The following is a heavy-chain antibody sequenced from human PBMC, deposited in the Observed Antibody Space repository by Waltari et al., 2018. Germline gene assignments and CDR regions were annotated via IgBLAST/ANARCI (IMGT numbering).Heavy chain of an antibody. V-gene: IGHV1-18*01. CDR2: IRPNNGNT. Sequence: QVQLVQSGTEVKKPGASVKVTCKASGYTFTDYGISWVRQAPGQGLEWMGWIRPNNGNTKYLQKFQGRVTMTTDTSTRTAYMELRSLRSDDTAVYYCGRDRGVDTVWFWGQGTLVTVSS. J-gene: IGHJ4*02. D-gene: IGHD5-18*01. CDR3: GRDRGVDTVWF. CDR1: GYTFTDYG.